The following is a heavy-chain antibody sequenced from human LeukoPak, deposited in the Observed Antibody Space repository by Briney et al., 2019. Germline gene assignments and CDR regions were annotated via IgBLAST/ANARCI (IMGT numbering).Heavy chain of an antibody. D-gene: IGHD6-19*01. V-gene: IGHV3-53*01. Sequence: PGGSLRLSCAASGFTLSNNYMSWVRQAPGKGLEWVSVIYRSGSTYYADSVKGRFTVSRDNSKNTLYLQMNSLRAEDTAVYYCARGPPGVAVAGDRYFDYWGQGALVTVSS. J-gene: IGHJ4*02. CDR3: ARGPPGVAVAGDRYFDY. CDR2: IYRSGST. CDR1: GFTLSNNY.